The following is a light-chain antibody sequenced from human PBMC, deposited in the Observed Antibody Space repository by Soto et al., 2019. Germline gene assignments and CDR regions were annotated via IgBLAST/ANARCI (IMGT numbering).Light chain of an antibody. CDR2: NNN. J-gene: IGLJ2*01. CDR3: AVWDDSLNGVL. CDR1: SSNIGGNL. V-gene: IGLV1-44*01. Sequence: QAVVTQSPSTSGTPGQRVTISCSGSSSNIGGNLVNWYQQIPGTAPKLLIYNNNQRPSGVPDRFSGSKSGTSASLAISGLQSEDEADYYCAVWDDSLNGVLFGGGTKLT.